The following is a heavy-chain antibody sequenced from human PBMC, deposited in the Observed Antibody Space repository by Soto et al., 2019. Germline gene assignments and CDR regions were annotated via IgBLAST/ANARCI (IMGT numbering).Heavy chain of an antibody. CDR2: MNPNSGNT. D-gene: IGHD2-15*01. V-gene: IGHV1-8*01. J-gene: IGHJ5*02. CDR1: GYTFTRYD. Sequence: PSVKGSCKASGYTFTRYDVSWVRQATGQGLEWMGWMNPNSGNTGYAQKFQGRVTMTRNTSISTAYMELSSLRSEDTAVYYCARDDCSGGSCYSNWFDPWGQGTLVTVSS. CDR3: ARDDCSGGSCYSNWFDP.